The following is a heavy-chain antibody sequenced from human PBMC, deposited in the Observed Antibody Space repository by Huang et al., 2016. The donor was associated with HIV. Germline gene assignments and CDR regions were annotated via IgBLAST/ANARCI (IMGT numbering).Heavy chain of an antibody. CDR1: GVSVTRSPWY. V-gene: IGHV4-39*01. D-gene: IGHD3-3*01. Sequence: QPRLQESGPGLVKPSETLSLTCTVAGVSVTRSPWYWVWVRQSPGKGLDGIASINFDGSTYYKSSLKSRVTTSLDTSKNQFSLKLTSVTAADTAVYFCARDIAIFGEPLDSWGQGTAVTVSS. CDR3: ARDIAIFGEPLDS. J-gene: IGHJ4*02. CDR2: INFDGST.